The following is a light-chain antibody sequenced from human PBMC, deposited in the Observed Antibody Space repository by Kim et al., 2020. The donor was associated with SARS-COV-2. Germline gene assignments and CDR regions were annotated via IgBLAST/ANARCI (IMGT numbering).Light chain of an antibody. CDR2: DVS. CDR3: SSYRSSSTWV. J-gene: IGLJ3*02. Sequence: QSALTQPASVSGSPGQSITISCTGTSSDVGGYNHVSWYQQYPGKAPKLMIYDVSKWPSGVSNRFSGSKSGNTASLTISGLQAEDEADYYCSSYRSSSTWVFGGGTQLTVL. V-gene: IGLV2-14*01. CDR1: SSDVGGYNH.